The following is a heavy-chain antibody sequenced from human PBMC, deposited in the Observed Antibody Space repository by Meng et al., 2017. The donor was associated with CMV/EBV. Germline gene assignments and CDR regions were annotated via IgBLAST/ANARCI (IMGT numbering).Heavy chain of an antibody. CDR2: ISSSSSYI. CDR1: GFTFSSYS. J-gene: IGHJ6*02. CDR3: AREQYYYDSSGYPLYYGMDV. V-gene: IGHV3-21*01. D-gene: IGHD3-22*01. Sequence: GESLKISCAASGFTFSSYSMNWVRQAPGKGLEWVSSISSSSSYIYYADSVKGRFTISRDNAKNSLYLQMNSLRAEDTAVYYCAREQYYYDSSGYPLYYGMDVWGQGTTVTVSS.